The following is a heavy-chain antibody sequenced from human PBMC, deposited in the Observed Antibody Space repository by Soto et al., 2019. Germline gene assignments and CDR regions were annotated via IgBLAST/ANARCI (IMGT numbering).Heavy chain of an antibody. CDR1: GFTFRNVW. CDR3: TTAAGGMWGADY. V-gene: IGHV3-15*01. D-gene: IGHD1-26*01. CDR2: VKSRSDGGTT. Sequence: GGSMRLSCAASGFTFRNVWMSWVRKAPGKGLEWVGRVKSRSDGGTTDYAAPVKGRFTVSRDDSQSTLSLQMDSLKIEDSAVYFCTTAAGGMWGADYWGQGTPVTVSS. J-gene: IGHJ4*02.